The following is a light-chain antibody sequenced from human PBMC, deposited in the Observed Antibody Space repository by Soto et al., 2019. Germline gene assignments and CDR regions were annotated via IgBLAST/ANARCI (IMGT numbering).Light chain of an antibody. J-gene: IGKJ4*01. Sequence: DIQLTQSPSFLSASVGDRVTITCRASQGVSSFLAWYQQKPGKAPKLLIYDASTLQSGVPSRFSGSGSGTEFTLTIRSLQPEDFATYYCQHLNSYPTLTFGGGTKVEIK. CDR2: DAS. CDR3: QHLNSYPTLT. CDR1: QGVSSF. V-gene: IGKV1-9*01.